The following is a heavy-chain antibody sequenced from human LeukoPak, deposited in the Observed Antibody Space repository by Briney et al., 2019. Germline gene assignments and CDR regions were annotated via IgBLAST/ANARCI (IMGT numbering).Heavy chain of an antibody. CDR3: AKGTEYSSSGDAFDI. D-gene: IGHD6-6*01. Sequence: GGSLRLSCAASGFTFSSYSMNWVRQAPGKGLEWVSYISSSSSTIYYADSVKGRFTISRDNAKNSLYLQMNSLRAEDTAVYYCAKGTEYSSSGDAFDIWGQGTMVTVSS. CDR2: ISSSSSTI. CDR1: GFTFSSYS. J-gene: IGHJ3*02. V-gene: IGHV3-48*04.